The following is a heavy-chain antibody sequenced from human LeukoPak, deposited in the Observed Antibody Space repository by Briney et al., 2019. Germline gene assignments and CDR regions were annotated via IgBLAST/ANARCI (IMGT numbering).Heavy chain of an antibody. CDR2: VNPNSGDT. Sequence: EASVKVSCKASGYTFTGYYMNWVRQAPGQGLEWRGWVNPNSGDTNYAQKFQGRVTMTRDTSITTAYMELSRLRSDDTAVYYCARAYSESYPYFDYWGQGTLVTVSS. CDR1: GYTFTGYY. CDR3: ARAYSESYPYFDY. V-gene: IGHV1-2*02. D-gene: IGHD1-26*01. J-gene: IGHJ4*02.